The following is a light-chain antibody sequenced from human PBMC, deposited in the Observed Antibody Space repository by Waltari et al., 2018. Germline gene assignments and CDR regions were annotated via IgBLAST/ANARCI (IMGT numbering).Light chain of an antibody. CDR3: QKYDSLPAT. CDR1: QSVIKY. CDR2: HAS. V-gene: IGKV3-20*01. Sequence: VLTQSPGTLSLSHGEKAPLSCRARQSVIKYLACYQQKPGRAPRLLIYHASTRATGIPDRFSGSGSVTDFSLTISRLEPEDFAVYYCQKYDSLPATFVQGTRVEIK. J-gene: IGKJ1*01.